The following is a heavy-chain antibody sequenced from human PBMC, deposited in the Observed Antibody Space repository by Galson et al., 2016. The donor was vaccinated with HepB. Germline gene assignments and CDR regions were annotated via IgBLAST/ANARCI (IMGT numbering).Heavy chain of an antibody. CDR3: AGDFPYSSSSPYYGMDV. CDR2: ISYDGNNK. J-gene: IGHJ6*02. Sequence: SLRLSCAASGFTFSSYAMHWVRQAPGKGLEWVAVISYDGNNKFYADSVKGRFTISRDNSKNTLYLQMNSLRPEDTAVYYCAGDFPYSSSSPYYGMDVWGQGTTVTVSS. D-gene: IGHD6-6*01. V-gene: IGHV3-30*04. CDR1: GFTFSSYA.